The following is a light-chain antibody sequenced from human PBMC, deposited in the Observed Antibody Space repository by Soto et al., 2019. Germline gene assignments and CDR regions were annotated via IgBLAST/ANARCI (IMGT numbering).Light chain of an antibody. CDR1: QSVSSY. V-gene: IGKV3-11*01. CDR2: DAS. CDR3: QQRSNWPPT. Sequence: EIVLTQSPATLSLSPGERATLSCRASQSVSSYLAWYQQKPGQAPRLLIYDASTRATGLPARFSGSGSGTDFTLTISSLAPDYLAVYYCQQRSNWPPTFGQGTKVEIK. J-gene: IGKJ1*01.